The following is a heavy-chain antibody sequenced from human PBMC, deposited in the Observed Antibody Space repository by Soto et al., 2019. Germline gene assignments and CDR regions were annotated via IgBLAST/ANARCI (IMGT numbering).Heavy chain of an antibody. CDR1: GFTFSDYA. J-gene: IGHJ4*02. V-gene: IGHV3-23*01. CDR2: ISGAGNSA. D-gene: IGHD2-21*01. Sequence: EVQLMESGGGLVQPGGSLRLSCAASGFTFSDYAMRWVRQAPGKGLEWVSAISGAGNSASHASSVQGRFVISRDNSKNTHFLQMHSLGAEDTAAYDCAKNDCGYTTCQVIDHWGQGTLVTVS. CDR3: AKNDCGYTTCQVIDH.